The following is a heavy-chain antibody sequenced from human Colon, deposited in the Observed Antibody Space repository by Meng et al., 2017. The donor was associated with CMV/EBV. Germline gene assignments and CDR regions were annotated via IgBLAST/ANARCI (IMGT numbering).Heavy chain of an antibody. D-gene: IGHD1-14*01. CDR1: GYTFTSYG. CDR2: ISAYNGNT. CDR3: ARRPHGNPNKWFDS. V-gene: IGHV1-18*01. J-gene: IGHJ5*01. Sequence: ASVKVSCKASGYTFTSYGISWVRQAPGQGLEWMGWISAYNGNTNYAQKLQGRVTMTTDTSTSTAYMELRSLRSDDTAVYYCARRPHGNPNKWFDSWGQGTLVTVSS.